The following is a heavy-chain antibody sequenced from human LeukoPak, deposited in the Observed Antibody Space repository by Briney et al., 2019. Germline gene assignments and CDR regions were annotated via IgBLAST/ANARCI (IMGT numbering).Heavy chain of an antibody. Sequence: GASVRVSCRASGYTFTIYAMNWVRQAPGQGGEWMGWINTNTGNPTYAQGFTGRFVFSLDTSVSTAYLQISSLKAEDTAVYYCARDIRRFDYWGQGTLVTVSS. CDR3: ARDIRRFDY. V-gene: IGHV7-4-1*02. CDR2: INTNTGNP. CDR1: GYTFTIYA. J-gene: IGHJ4*02.